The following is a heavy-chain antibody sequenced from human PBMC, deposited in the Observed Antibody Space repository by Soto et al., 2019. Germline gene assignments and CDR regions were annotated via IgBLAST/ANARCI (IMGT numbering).Heavy chain of an antibody. Sequence: EVQLLESGGGLVQPGGSLRLSCAASGFTFSSYAMSWVRQAPGKGLEWVSAISGSGGSTYYANSVKGRFTISRDNSKNTLYLQTNSLRAADTAVYYCAKSEGEVVVAATDYWGQGTLVTVSS. J-gene: IGHJ4*02. CDR2: ISGSGGST. CDR1: GFTFSSYA. CDR3: AKSEGEVVVAATDY. V-gene: IGHV3-23*01. D-gene: IGHD2-15*01.